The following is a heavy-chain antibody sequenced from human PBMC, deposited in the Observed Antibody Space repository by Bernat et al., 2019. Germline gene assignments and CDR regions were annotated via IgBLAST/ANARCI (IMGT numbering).Heavy chain of an antibody. D-gene: IGHD2-21*02. CDR2: IYHSGTT. CDR3: ARQDNGNWYSDFYMDV. J-gene: IGHJ6*03. Sequence: QVQLQQWGAGLLKPSETLSLTCAVYGGSFSGYYWSWIRQPPGRGLEWIGSIYHSGTTHYNVSLQSRASISVDTSKNQFFLILRSVSAADTAVYYCARQDNGNWYSDFYMDVWGKGTTVTVSS. V-gene: IGHV4-34*01. CDR1: GGSFSGYY.